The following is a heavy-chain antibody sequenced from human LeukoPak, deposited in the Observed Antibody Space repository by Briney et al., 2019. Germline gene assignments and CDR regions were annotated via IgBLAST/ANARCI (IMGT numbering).Heavy chain of an antibody. Sequence: SQTLSLTCAISGDSVSSNRAAWNWIRQSPSRGLEWLGKTYYRSKWYGDYAVSVKSRITIDPDTSKNQFSLQLNSVTPEDTAVYYCARLRAVSSRGYYYYGMDVWGQGTTVTVSS. CDR1: GDSVSSNRAA. J-gene: IGHJ6*02. CDR3: ARLRAVSSRGYYYYGMDV. CDR2: TYYRSKWYG. D-gene: IGHD6-13*01. V-gene: IGHV6-1*01.